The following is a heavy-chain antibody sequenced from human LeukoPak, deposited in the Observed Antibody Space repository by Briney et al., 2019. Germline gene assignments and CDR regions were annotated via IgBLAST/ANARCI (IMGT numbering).Heavy chain of an antibody. D-gene: IGHD2-21*02. CDR2: IYYSGST. Sequence: SETLSLTCTVSGGSFSSYYWSWIRQPPGKGLDWIGYIYYSGSTNYNPSLKSRVTISVDTSKNQFSLKLSSVTAADTAVYYCASLPCGGDCYSGGWGQGTLVTVSS. CDR3: ASLPCGGDCYSGG. CDR1: GGSFSSYY. V-gene: IGHV4-59*08. J-gene: IGHJ4*02.